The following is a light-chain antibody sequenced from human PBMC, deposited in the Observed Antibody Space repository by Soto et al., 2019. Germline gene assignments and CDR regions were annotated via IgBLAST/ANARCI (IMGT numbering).Light chain of an antibody. CDR2: KVS. Sequence: DVVMTQSPLSLPVTLGQPASISCRSNQSLVHSDGIAYFSWFQQRPGRSPRRLLYKVSNRDSGVPARFSGSGAGTDCALKISRVEAEDVGVYYCLQGTHWPITFGQGTRLEIK. V-gene: IGKV2-30*02. CDR1: QSLVHSDGIAY. J-gene: IGKJ5*01. CDR3: LQGTHWPIT.